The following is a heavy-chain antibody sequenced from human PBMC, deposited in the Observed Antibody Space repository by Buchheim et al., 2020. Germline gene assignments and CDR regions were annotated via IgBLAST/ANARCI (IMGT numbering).Heavy chain of an antibody. J-gene: IGHJ6*02. V-gene: IGHV3-30-3*01. CDR2: ISYDGSNK. CDR1: GFTFSSYA. CDR3: ARGKQYSSSWYRDYYYYYGMDV. Sequence: VQLVESGGGLVQPGGSLRLSCAASGFTFSSYAMHWVRQAPGKGLEWVAVISYDGSNKYYADSVKGGFNISRDNSKNTLYLQMNSLRAEDTAVYYCARGKQYSSSWYRDYYYYYGMDVWGQGTT. D-gene: IGHD6-13*01.